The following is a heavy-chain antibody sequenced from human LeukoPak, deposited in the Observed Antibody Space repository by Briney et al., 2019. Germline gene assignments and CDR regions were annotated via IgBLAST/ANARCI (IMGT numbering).Heavy chain of an antibody. D-gene: IGHD4-23*01. CDR3: ARHYGGSPGGFDP. J-gene: IGHJ5*02. CDR2: LNPTSGNT. V-gene: IGHV1-8*01. CDR1: GYTFTSYD. Sequence: ASVKVSCKASGYTFTSYDINWVRPTTGQGLAWMGWLNPTSGNTDSAQKLQGRVTMTRHTSISTAYMELSSRRSEDTAVYCCARHYGGSPGGFDPWGQGTLVSVSS.